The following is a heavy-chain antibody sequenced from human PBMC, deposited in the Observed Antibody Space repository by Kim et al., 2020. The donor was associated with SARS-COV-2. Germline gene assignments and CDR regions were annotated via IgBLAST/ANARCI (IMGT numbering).Heavy chain of an antibody. CDR3: ARDGAPYNWNYGWYFDL. CDR1: GFTFSSYD. D-gene: IGHD1-7*01. CDR2: IGTAGDT. Sequence: GGSLRLSCAASGFTFSSYDMHWVRQATGKGLEWVSAIGTAGDTYYPGSVKGRFTISRENAKNSLYLQMNSLRAGDTAVYYCARDGAPYNWNYGWYFDLWGRGTLVTVSS. J-gene: IGHJ2*01. V-gene: IGHV3-13*01.